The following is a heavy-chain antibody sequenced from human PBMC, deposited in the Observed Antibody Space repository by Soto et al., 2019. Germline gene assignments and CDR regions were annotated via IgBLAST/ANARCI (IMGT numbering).Heavy chain of an antibody. CDR3: AREIAVASPTGDWFDP. V-gene: IGHV4-59*01. J-gene: IGHJ5*02. D-gene: IGHD6-19*01. CDR1: GGSISSYY. CDR2: IYYSGST. Sequence: QVQLQESGPGLVKPSETLSLTCTVSGGSISSYYWSWIRQPPGKGLEWIGYIYYSGSTNYNPSLKSRVTISVDTSKNQFSLKLSSVTAADTAVYYCAREIAVASPTGDWFDPWGQGTLVTVSS.